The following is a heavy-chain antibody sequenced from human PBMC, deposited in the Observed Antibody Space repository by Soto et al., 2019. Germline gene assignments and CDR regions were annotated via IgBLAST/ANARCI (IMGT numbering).Heavy chain of an antibody. V-gene: IGHV3-48*03. CDR2: ITSPSDTI. CDR3: ARSSGHYRPFDY. D-gene: IGHD3-22*01. Sequence: XGSLILSCLASGGTLSSYEMSWVRQAPGKGLEWVSHITSPSDTIYYADSVKGRFTISRDNAESSLYLQMNSLRAEDTAVYYCARSSGHYRPFDYWRQGTLVTVSS. J-gene: IGHJ4*02. CDR1: GGTLSSYE.